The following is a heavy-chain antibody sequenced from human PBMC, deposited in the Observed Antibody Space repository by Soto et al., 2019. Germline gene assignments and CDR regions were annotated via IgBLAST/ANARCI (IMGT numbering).Heavy chain of an antibody. CDR2: IKSKTDGGTT. CDR3: TTKEGQQSYYYYYYMDV. CDR1: GFTFSNAW. J-gene: IGHJ6*03. V-gene: IGHV3-15*01. Sequence: GGSLRLSCAASGFTFSNAWMSWVRQAPGKGLEWVGRIKSKTDGGTTDYAAPVKGRFTISRDDSKNTLYLQMNSLKTEDTAVYYCTTKEGQQSYYYYYYMDVWGKGTTVTVSS. D-gene: IGHD6-13*01.